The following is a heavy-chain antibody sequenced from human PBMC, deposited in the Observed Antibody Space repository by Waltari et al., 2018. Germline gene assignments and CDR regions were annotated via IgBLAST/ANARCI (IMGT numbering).Heavy chain of an antibody. V-gene: IGHV4-38-2*02. D-gene: IGHD2-2*02. CDR3: ARAGNTCDY. CDR1: GYSISSGYY. Sequence: QMQLQESGPGLVKPSETLSLICTVSGYSISSGYYWGWVRQPPGKGLEWVGSVYHSGITYYNPSLESRVTISVDTSKRQFSLKLSAVTAADTAVYYCARAGNTCDYWGQGTLVTVSS. J-gene: IGHJ4*02. CDR2: VYHSGIT.